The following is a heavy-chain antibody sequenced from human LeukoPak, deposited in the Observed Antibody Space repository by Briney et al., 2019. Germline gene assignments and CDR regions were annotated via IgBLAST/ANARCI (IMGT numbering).Heavy chain of an antibody. CDR1: GGPFRGDN. D-gene: IGHD1-1*01. CDR2: IHHSGSS. CDR3: ATEGAAGTGTQWRPYDM. V-gene: IGHV4-34*01. J-gene: IGHJ3*02. Sequence: SEALSLTCAVSGGPFRGDNWNWIRQPPGKGLEWIGEIHHSGSSNYNPSLKSRVTISVDRSKNQFSLTLQSVTAADTAVYYCATEGAAGTGTQWRPYDMWGQGTMVTVSS.